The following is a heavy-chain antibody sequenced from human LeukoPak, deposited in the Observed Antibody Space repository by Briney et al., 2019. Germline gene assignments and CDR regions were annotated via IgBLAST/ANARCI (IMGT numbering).Heavy chain of an antibody. D-gene: IGHD2-2*01. V-gene: IGHV1-2*06. Sequence: ASVKVSCKASEYTFTAYYMHWVRQAPGQGLEWMGRINPNSGGTNYAQNFQDRVTMTRDTSITTAYMELSRLTSDDTAVYYCARVGPPDASGMDVWGQGTTVTVSS. CDR2: INPNSGGT. CDR3: ARVGPPDASGMDV. CDR1: EYTFTAYY. J-gene: IGHJ6*02.